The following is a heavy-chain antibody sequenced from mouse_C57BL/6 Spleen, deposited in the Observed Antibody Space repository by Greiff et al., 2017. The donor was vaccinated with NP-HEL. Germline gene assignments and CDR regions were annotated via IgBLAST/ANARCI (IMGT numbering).Heavy chain of an antibody. J-gene: IGHJ3*01. CDR3: ASLSTMVTTGTFAY. Sequence: VQLQQPGAELVKPGASVKLSCKASGYTFTSYWMHWVKQRPGRGLEWIGRIDPNSGGTKYNEKFKSKATLTVDKPSSTAYMQLSSLTSEDSAVYYCASLSTMVTTGTFAYWGQGTLVTVSA. V-gene: IGHV1-72*01. D-gene: IGHD2-2*01. CDR1: GYTFTSYW. CDR2: IDPNSGGT.